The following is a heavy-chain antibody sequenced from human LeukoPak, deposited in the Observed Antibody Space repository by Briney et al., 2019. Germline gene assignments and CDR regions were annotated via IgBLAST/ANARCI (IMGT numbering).Heavy chain of an antibody. CDR3: ARRDGGANYSYFDV. V-gene: IGHV5-51*01. Sequence: KPGESLKISCKGSGYTFTNYWIGWVRQMPGEGLEWMGIIFPGDSDTRYSPSFEGQVTISVDKSITTAYLQWSSLKASDSAMYYCARRDGGANYSYFDVWGRGTLVTDPS. CDR2: IFPGDSDT. J-gene: IGHJ2*01. CDR1: GYTFTNYW. D-gene: IGHD2-15*01.